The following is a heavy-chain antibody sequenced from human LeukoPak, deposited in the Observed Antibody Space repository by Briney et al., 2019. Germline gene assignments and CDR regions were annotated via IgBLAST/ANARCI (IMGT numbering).Heavy chain of an antibody. V-gene: IGHV1-69*13. J-gene: IGHJ4*02. CDR1: GGTFSSYA. D-gene: IGHD6-13*01. CDR3: AKDGRSSWYTSGYDY. Sequence: SVKVSCKASGGTFSSYAISWVRQAPGQGLEWMGRIIPIFGTSNYAQKFQGRVTITADESASTAYMELSSLRSEDTAVYYCAKDGRSSWYTSGYDYWGQGTLVTVSS. CDR2: IIPIFGTS.